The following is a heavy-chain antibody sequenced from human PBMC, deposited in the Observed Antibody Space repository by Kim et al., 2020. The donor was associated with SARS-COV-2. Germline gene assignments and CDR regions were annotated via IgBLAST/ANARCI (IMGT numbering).Heavy chain of an antibody. J-gene: IGHJ5*02. CDR2: IYYSGST. V-gene: IGHV4-39*01. D-gene: IGHD5-18*01. Sequence: SQTLSLTCTVSGGSISSSSYYWGWIRQPPGKGLEWIGSIYYSGSTYYNPSLKSRVTISVDTSKNQFSLKLISVTAADTAVYYCARQPALDTSWFDPWGQGTLVTVSS. CDR1: GGSISSSSYY. CDR3: ARQPALDTSWFDP.